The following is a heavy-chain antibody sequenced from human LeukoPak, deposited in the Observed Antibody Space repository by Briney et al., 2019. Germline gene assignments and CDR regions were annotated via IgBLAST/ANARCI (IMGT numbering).Heavy chain of an antibody. Sequence: PSETLSLTCTVSGGSISSGDYYWSWIRQHPGKGLEWIGYIYYSGSTYYNPSLKSRVTISVDTSKNQFSLKLSSVTAADTAVYYCARDLVVVRGAIRHAFDIWGQGTMVTVSS. CDR1: GGSISSGDYY. V-gene: IGHV4-31*03. CDR3: ARDLVVVRGAIRHAFDI. J-gene: IGHJ3*02. D-gene: IGHD3-10*02. CDR2: IYYSGST.